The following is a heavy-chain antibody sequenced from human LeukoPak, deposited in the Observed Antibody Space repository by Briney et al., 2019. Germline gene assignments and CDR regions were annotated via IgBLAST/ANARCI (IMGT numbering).Heavy chain of an antibody. CDR2: IYTSGST. V-gene: IGHV4-4*07. Sequence: SETLSLTCTVSGGSISSYYWSWVRQPAGKGLEWIGRIYTSGSTNYNPSLKSRVTISVDKSKNQFSLKLGSVTAADTAVYYCATTRVGFSYFDYWGQGALVTVSS. J-gene: IGHJ4*02. CDR3: ATTRVGFSYFDY. D-gene: IGHD1-26*01. CDR1: GGSISSYY.